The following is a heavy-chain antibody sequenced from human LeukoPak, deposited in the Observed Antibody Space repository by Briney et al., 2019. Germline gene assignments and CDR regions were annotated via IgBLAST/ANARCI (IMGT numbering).Heavy chain of an antibody. J-gene: IGHJ4*02. V-gene: IGHV1-69*01. CDR2: LIPIFGTA. D-gene: IGHD5-24*01. CDR3: ARARRDGYDY. CDR1: GGTFSSYA. Sequence: SVKGSCKASGGTFSSYAISWVRQAPGQGLEWMGGLIPIFGTANYAQKFHGRVTITADESTRTAYMELSSLRSEDTAVYYCARARRDGYDYWGQGTLVTVSS.